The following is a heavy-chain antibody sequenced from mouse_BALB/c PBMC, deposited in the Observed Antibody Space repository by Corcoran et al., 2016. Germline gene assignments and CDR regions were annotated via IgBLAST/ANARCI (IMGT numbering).Heavy chain of an antibody. CDR2: INTYTGEP. CDR1: GYTFTHYG. Sequence: QIQLVQSGPELKRPGDTVTSSCKASGYTFTHYGMNWVKQAPGKGLKWMGWINTYTGEPTYADDFKGRFAFSLETSASTAYLQINNLKNEDTATYFCARRLRPWYFDVWGAGPTVTVSS. J-gene: IGHJ1*01. V-gene: IGHV9-3-1*01. D-gene: IGHD1-1*01. CDR3: ARRLRPWYFDV.